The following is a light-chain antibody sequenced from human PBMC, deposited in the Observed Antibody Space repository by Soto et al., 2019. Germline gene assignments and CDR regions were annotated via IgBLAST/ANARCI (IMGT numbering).Light chain of an antibody. J-gene: IGLJ1*01. CDR2: GNN. V-gene: IGLV1-40*01. CDR1: SSNIGAGYD. CDR3: QSSDSSLSRV. Sequence: QSVLTQPPSVSGAPGQRVTLSCTGSSSNIGAGYDIHWYQQPPGTAPKLLIYGNNNRPSGVPDRFSGSKSGTSASLAITGLQAEDEADYYCQSSDSSLSRVFGTGTKVTVL.